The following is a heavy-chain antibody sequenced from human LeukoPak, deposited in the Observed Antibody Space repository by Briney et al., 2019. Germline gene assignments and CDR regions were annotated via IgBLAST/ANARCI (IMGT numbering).Heavy chain of an antibody. CDR3: ANDLYCSSNSCYLFDY. Sequence: PGGSLRLSCAASGFTFSSYAMSWVRQAPGKGLEWVSAISGSGVSTYYADSVKGRFTISRDYSKNTLYLQMDSLRAEDTAVYYCANDLYCSSNSCYLFDYWGQGTLVTVSS. CDR1: GFTFSSYA. CDR2: ISGSGVST. D-gene: IGHD2-2*01. J-gene: IGHJ4*02. V-gene: IGHV3-23*01.